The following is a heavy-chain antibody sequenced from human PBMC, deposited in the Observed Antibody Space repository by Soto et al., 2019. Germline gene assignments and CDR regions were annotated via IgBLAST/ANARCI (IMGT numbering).Heavy chain of an antibody. V-gene: IGHV1-2*02. CDR2: INPNSGGT. Sequence: ASVKVSCKASGYTFTGYYMHWVRQAPGQGLEWMGWINPNSGGTNYAQKFQGRVTMTRDTSISTAYMELSRLRSDDTAVYYCARDTAHSHYYYGMDVWGQGTTVTVSS. J-gene: IGHJ6*02. CDR1: GYTFTGYY. CDR3: ARDTAHSHYYYGMDV.